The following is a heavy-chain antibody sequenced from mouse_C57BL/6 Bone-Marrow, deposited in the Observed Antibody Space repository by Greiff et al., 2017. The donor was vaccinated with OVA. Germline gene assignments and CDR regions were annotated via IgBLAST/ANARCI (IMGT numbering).Heavy chain of an antibody. CDR2: IHPNSGST. CDR3: ARDTTVVAGAMDY. J-gene: IGHJ4*01. V-gene: IGHV1-64*01. D-gene: IGHD1-1*01. Sequence: VKLMESGAELVKPGASVKLSCKASGYTFTSYWMHWVKQRPGQGLEWIGMIHPNSGSTNYNEKFKSKATLTVDKSSSTAYMQLSSLTSEDSAVYYCARDTTVVAGAMDYWGQGTSVTVSS. CDR1: GYTFTSYW.